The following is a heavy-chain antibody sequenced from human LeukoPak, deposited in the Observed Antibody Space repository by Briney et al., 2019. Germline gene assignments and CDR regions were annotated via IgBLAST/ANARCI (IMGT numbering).Heavy chain of an antibody. D-gene: IGHD3-22*01. CDR2: IYYSGST. V-gene: IGHV4-31*03. CDR3: ARAYYYDSSGYYFYYYYGMDV. Sequence: SETLSLTCTVSGGSISSGGYYWSWIRQHPGEGLEWIGYIYYSGSTYYNPSLKSRVTISVDTSKNQFSLKLSSVTAADTAVYYCARAYYYDSSGYYFYYYYGMDVWGQGTTVTVSS. CDR1: GGSISSGGYY. J-gene: IGHJ6*02.